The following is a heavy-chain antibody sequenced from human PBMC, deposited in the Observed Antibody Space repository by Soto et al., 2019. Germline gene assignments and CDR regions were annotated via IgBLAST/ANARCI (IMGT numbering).Heavy chain of an antibody. CDR1: GYTFTGYY. J-gene: IGHJ6*02. CDR2: INPNSGGT. D-gene: IGHD2-2*01. V-gene: IGHV1-2*04. CDR3: ATSYQLPSYYYYYGMDV. Sequence: ASVKVSCKASGYTFTGYYMHWVRQAPGQGLEWMGWINPNSGGTNYAQKFQGWVTMTRDTSISTAYMELSRLGSDDTAVYYCATSYQLPSYYYYYGMDVWGQGTTVTVSS.